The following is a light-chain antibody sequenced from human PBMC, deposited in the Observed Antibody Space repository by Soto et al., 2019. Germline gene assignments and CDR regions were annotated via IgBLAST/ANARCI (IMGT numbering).Light chain of an antibody. CDR2: NAS. CDR1: QRVSTY. V-gene: IGKV3-11*01. Sequence: EIVFTQSPAALSLSPGDRATLCCRASQRVSTYLAWYQQKPGQSPRILIYNASNRATGIQARFSASGSGTDFTLTISSLEPEDFAVYYCQQRHNWPRTFGQGTKVDIK. J-gene: IGKJ1*01. CDR3: QQRHNWPRT.